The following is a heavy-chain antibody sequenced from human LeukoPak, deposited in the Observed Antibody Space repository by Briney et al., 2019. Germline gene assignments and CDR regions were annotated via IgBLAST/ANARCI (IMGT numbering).Heavy chain of an antibody. CDR2: ISSSSSYI. CDR1: GFTFSSYS. J-gene: IGHJ4*02. Sequence: GGSLRLSCAASGFTFSSYSMNWVRQAPGKGLEWVSSISSSSSYIYYADSVKGRFTISRDNSKNTLYLQMNSLRAEDTAVYYCAKRSSPHSSGWYIDYWGQGTLVTVSS. CDR3: AKRSSPHSSGWYIDY. V-gene: IGHV3-21*04. D-gene: IGHD6-19*01.